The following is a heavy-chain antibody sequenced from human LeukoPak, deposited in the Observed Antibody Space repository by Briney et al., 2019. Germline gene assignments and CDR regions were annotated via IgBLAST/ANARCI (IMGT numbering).Heavy chain of an antibody. D-gene: IGHD1-26*01. CDR2: INTGNGDT. CDR3: ARDMGSGSLHY. J-gene: IGHJ4*02. CDR1: GYTFTTYA. V-gene: IGHV1-3*04. Sequence: GASVKVCCKASGYTFTTYAIHWVRQAPGQRLEWLGWINTGNGDTRYSQTFQGRVTITRDTSASTAYMELSSLRPEDTAMYYCARDMGSGSLHYWGQGTLVTVSS.